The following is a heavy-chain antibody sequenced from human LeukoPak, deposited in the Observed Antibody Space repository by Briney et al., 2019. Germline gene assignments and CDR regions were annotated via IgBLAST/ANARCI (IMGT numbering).Heavy chain of an antibody. V-gene: IGHV1-8*01. CDR3: AKLGHSYGYVDAFDI. D-gene: IGHD5-18*01. Sequence: RASVKVSCKASGYTFTSYDINWVRQATGQGLEWMGWMNPNSGNTGYAQKFQGRVTMTRNTSISTAYMELSSLRSEDTAVYYCAKLGHSYGYVDAFDIWGQGTMVTVSS. CDR1: GYTFTSYD. CDR2: MNPNSGNT. J-gene: IGHJ3*02.